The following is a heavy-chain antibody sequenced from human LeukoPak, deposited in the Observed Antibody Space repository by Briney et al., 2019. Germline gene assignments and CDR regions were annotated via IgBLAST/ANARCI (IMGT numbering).Heavy chain of an antibody. V-gene: IGHV3-7*01. CDR2: IKQDGSEK. Sequence: PGGSLRLSCAASGFTFSSYWMSWVRQAPGKGLEWVANIKQDGSEKYYVDSVKGRFTISRDNAKNSLYLQMNSLRAEDTAVYHCASTVRGVKDLGYYFDYWGQGTLVTVSS. CDR1: GFTFSSYW. J-gene: IGHJ4*02. CDR3: ASTVRGVKDLGYYFDY. D-gene: IGHD3-10*01.